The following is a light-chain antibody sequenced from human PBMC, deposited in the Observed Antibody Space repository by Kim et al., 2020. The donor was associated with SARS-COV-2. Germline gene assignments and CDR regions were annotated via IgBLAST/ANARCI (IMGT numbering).Light chain of an antibody. CDR1: QSINTR. J-gene: IGKJ2*01. CDR2: DVS. Sequence: DIQMTQSPSTLSASVGDRVTISCRASQSINTRLAWYQQKPGKAPDLLMSDVSTRESGVPPMFSGSGFGSESTLTISSLQPDDFATYYCQHYNSNPYTFGQGTKLEI. V-gene: IGKV1-5*01. CDR3: QHYNSNPYT.